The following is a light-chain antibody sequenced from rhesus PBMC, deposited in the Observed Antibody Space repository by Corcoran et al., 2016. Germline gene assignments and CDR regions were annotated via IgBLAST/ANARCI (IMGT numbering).Light chain of an antibody. J-gene: IGKJ2*01. CDR1: QDISSY. CDR2: DAC. CDR3: QQRNGYPYS. V-gene: IGKV1-38*01. Sequence: DIQLTQSPSSLSASVGDRVTITCRASQDISSYVAWYQQKPGKAPILPLYDACNLQSGVPSRFSGIGSRTHFTLTLRSLQPADFAVYCFQQRNGYPYSFGRATKVEIK.